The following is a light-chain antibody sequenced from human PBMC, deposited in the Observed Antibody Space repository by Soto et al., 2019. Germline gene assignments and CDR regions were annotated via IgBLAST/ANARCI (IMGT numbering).Light chain of an antibody. J-gene: IGLJ7*01. Sequence: LTQPHSVSESPGKTVTISCTRISGSIASSFVQWHQQRPGSAPTTVIFDNYERPSGVPDRFSGSVDSSSNSASLTISGLKTEDEADYYCQSYDKTNVIFGGGTQLTVL. CDR3: QSYDKTNVI. V-gene: IGLV6-57*04. CDR1: SGSIASSF. CDR2: DNY.